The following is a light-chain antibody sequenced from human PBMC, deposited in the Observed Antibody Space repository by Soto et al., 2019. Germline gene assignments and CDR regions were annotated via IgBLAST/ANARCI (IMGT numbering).Light chain of an antibody. Sequence: QSVLTQLPSASGTPGQRVTISCSGSTSNIGRNIVSWYQQVPGAAPKLPFYTDNQRPSGVPDRFSGSQSGTSASLAISGLQSDDEADYYCASWDRSLNAVVFGGGTKLTV. CDR2: TDN. CDR1: TSNIGRNI. V-gene: IGLV1-44*01. CDR3: ASWDRSLNAVV. J-gene: IGLJ2*01.